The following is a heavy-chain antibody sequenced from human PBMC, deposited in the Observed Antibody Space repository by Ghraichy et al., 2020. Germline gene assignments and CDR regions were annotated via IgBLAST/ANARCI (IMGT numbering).Heavy chain of an antibody. CDR2: IYYSGTT. Sequence: SETLSLTCTVSGGSISSSSYYWGWIRQPPGKGLEWIGSIYYSGTTYYNPSLKSRVTISVDTSKNQFSLKLSSVTAADTAVYYCARHSSGWYKFDYWGQGTLVTVSS. D-gene: IGHD6-19*01. V-gene: IGHV4-39*01. CDR3: ARHSSGWYKFDY. J-gene: IGHJ4*02. CDR1: GGSISSSSYY.